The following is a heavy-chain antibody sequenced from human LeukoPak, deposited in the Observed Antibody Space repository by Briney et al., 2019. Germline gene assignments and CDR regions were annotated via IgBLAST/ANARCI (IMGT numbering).Heavy chain of an antibody. V-gene: IGHV3-23*01. CDR3: AKLRGGYYYDSSGYPDY. D-gene: IGHD3-22*01. CDR2: ISGSGGST. Sequence: ETLSLTCTVSGGSISSYYWSWIRQPPWKGLEWVSAISGSGGSTYYADSVKGRFTISRDNSKNTLYLQMNSLRAEDTAVYYCAKLRGGYYYDSSGYPDYWGQGTLVTVSS. CDR1: GGSISSYY. J-gene: IGHJ4*02.